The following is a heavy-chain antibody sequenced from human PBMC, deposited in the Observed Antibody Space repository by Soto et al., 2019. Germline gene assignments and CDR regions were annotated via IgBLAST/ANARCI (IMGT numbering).Heavy chain of an antibody. D-gene: IGHD3-10*01. Sequence: GGSLRLSCAASGFTFSSYWMHWFRQAPGKGLVWVSRINRDGSRKSYADSVKGRFTISRDNAKNSLYLQMNSLRAEDTAVYYYARGGNWFDPWGQGTLVTVSS. CDR2: INRDGSRK. V-gene: IGHV3-74*01. CDR1: GFTFSSYW. J-gene: IGHJ5*02. CDR3: ARGGNWFDP.